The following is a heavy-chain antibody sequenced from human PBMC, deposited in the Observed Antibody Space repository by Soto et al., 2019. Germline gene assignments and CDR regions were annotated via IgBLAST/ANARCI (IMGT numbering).Heavy chain of an antibody. Sequence: PSETLSLTCSGSVDSISNLDYFLAWIRQPPGQALEYIGYIYKSSTTYYNPSFEGRIAISGDTSKSQFSLNVTSVTASDTAVYFCSRGRYCLTGTCFPNWFDSWGQGAPATASS. CDR3: SRGRYCLTGTCFPNWFDS. J-gene: IGHJ5*01. D-gene: IGHD7-27*01. CDR2: IYKSSTT. V-gene: IGHV4-30-4*01. CDR1: VDSISNLDYF.